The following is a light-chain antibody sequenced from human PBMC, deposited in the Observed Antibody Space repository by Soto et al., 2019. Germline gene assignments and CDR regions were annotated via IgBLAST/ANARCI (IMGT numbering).Light chain of an antibody. V-gene: IGKV3-15*01. Sequence: VMTHSPATLSMSPGERAALSCRSSQSVSTTLAWYQQTPGQAPRLLIYGASTRATRIPARFSGSGSGTEFTLTISSLQSEDFAVYYCQQYNNWPPFTFGPGTKVD. CDR3: QQYNNWPPFT. CDR2: GAS. J-gene: IGKJ3*01. CDR1: QSVSTT.